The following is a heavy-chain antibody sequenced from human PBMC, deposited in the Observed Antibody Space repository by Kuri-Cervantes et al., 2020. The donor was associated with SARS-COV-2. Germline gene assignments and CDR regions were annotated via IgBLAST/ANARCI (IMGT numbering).Heavy chain of an antibody. D-gene: IGHD2-15*01. CDR1: GFTFSSYW. CDR3: ARDERYCSGGSCYSEAGNWFDP. Sequence: GGSLRLSCAASGFTFSSYWMHWVRQAPGKGLVWVSRINSDGSSTSYADSVKGRFTISRDNAKNTLYLQMNSLRAEDTAVYYCARDERYCSGGSCYSEAGNWFDPWGQGTLVTVSS. V-gene: IGHV3-74*01. J-gene: IGHJ5*02. CDR2: INSDGSST.